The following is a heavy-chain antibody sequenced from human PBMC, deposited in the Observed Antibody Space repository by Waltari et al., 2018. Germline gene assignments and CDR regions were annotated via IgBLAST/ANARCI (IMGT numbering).Heavy chain of an antibody. V-gene: IGHV3-73*01. D-gene: IGHD1-1*01. CDR1: GFIFGASA. CDR3: TSDTSRWDDYYSDY. J-gene: IGHJ4*02. Sequence: EVQLLESGGGSVQPGGSLKLSCTASGFIFGASAMHWVRQASGKGLEWVGRIKSKANNYATMYGASVKGRFTISRDDSTNTAYLQMNSLKSDDTAVYYCTSDTSRWDDYYSDYWGQGTLVTVSS. CDR2: IKSKANNYAT.